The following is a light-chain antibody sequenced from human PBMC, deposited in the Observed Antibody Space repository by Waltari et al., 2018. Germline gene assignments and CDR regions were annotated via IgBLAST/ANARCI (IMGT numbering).Light chain of an antibody. CDR2: LGS. V-gene: IGKV2-28*01. J-gene: IGKJ4*01. Sequence: EIVMTQSPLSLPVTAGEPASISCRSSQSPLYSNGNNQLDWHLQKPGQSPQLLIYLGSNRAPGVPDRFSGSGSGTDFTLKISRVEAEDVGVYYCMQTLQTPLTFGGGTKVEI. CDR1: QSPLYSNGNNQ. CDR3: MQTLQTPLT.